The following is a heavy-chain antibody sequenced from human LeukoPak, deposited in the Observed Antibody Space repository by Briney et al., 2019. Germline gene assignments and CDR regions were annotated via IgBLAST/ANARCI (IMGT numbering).Heavy chain of an antibody. CDR1: GGSFSGYY. CDR2: INHSGST. D-gene: IGHD3-22*01. V-gene: IGHV4-34*01. J-gene: IGHJ4*02. CDR3: AREYDSSGYYLGY. Sequence: SETLSLTCAVYGGSFSGYYWSWIRQPPGKGLEWIGEINHSGSTNYNPSLKSRVTISVDTSKNQFSLKLSSVTAADTAVYYCAREYDSSGYYLGYWGQGTLVTVSS.